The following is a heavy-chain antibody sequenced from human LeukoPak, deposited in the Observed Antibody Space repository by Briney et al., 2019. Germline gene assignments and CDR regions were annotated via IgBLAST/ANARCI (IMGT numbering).Heavy chain of an antibody. CDR3: AREVMDNLRFDY. Sequence: GASVKVSCKASGYTFTGHYMHWVRQAPGRGLEWMGIINPSGGDTSYAQKFQGRLTMTRDTSTNTVYMELTSLRSEDTAVYYCAREVMDNLRFDYWGQGTLVTVSS. V-gene: IGHV1-46*01. CDR2: INPSGGDT. CDR1: GYTFTGHY. D-gene: IGHD1-14*01. J-gene: IGHJ4*02.